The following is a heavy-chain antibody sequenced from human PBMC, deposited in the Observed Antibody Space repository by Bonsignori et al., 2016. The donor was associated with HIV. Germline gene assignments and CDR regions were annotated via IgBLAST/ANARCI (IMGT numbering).Heavy chain of an antibody. CDR3: ARGVPGHAFDI. Sequence: WIRQPPGKGLEWIGSIYYSGSTYYNPSLKSRVTISVDTSKNQFSLKLSSVTAADTAVYYCARGVPGHAFDIWGPRGQWSPSPQ. CDR2: IYYSGST. V-gene: IGHV4-39*07. J-gene: IGHJ3*02.